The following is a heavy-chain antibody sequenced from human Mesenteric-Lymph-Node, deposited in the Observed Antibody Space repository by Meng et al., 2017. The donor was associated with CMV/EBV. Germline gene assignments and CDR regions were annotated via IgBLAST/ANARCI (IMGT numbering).Heavy chain of an antibody. CDR1: GSISSSNW. J-gene: IGHJ4*02. Sequence: GSISSSNWWSWVRQPPGKGLEWIGEIYHSGSTNYNPSLKSRVTISVDKSKNQFSLKLSSVTAADTAVYYCARDLDGSAAIRGSGFYWGQGTLVTVSS. V-gene: IGHV4-4*02. D-gene: IGHD3-16*01. CDR2: IYHSGST. CDR3: ARDLDGSAAIRGSGFY.